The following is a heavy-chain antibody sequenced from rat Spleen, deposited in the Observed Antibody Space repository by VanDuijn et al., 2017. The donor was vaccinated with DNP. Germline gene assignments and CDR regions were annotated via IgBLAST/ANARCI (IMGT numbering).Heavy chain of an antibody. D-gene: IGHD1-4*01. CDR3: TRDPPGPGSFAY. CDR1: GFTFSNYG. CDR2: ISYDGSST. V-gene: IGHV5-29*01. J-gene: IGHJ3*01. Sequence: EVQLVESGGGLVQPGRSLKLSCAASGFTFSNYGMAWVRQAPTKGLEWVATISYDGSSTYYRDSVKGRFTISRDNAKSTLYLQMDSLRSEDTATYYCTRDPPGPGSFAYWGQGTLVTVSS.